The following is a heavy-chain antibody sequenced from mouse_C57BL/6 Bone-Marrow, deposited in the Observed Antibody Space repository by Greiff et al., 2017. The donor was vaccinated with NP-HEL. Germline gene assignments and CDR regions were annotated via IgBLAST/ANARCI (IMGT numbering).Heavy chain of an antibody. CDR1: GFTFTDYY. J-gene: IGHJ4*01. CDR2: IRNKANGYTT. D-gene: IGHD2-1*01. V-gene: IGHV7-3*01. Sequence: EVHLVESGGGLVQPGGSLSLSCAASGFTFTDYYMSWVRQPPGKALEWLGFIRNKANGYTTEYSASVKGRFTISRDNSQSILYLQMNALRAEDSATYYCARYNGNYPSFMDYWGQGTSVTVSS. CDR3: ARYNGNYPSFMDY.